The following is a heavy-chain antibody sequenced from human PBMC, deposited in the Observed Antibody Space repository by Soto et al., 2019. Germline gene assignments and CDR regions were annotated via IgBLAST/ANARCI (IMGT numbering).Heavy chain of an antibody. CDR1: GYTFTSHF. Sequence: ASVKVSCKTSGYTFTSHFMHWVRQAPGQGLEWMGIINPSGGGRSYAQKFQGRVTISRDNAQNSLYLQMNSLRAEDTAVYYCARDLTSSLGYSYTSYNWFDPWGQGTLVTVSS. CDR2: INPSGGGR. CDR3: ARDLTSSLGYSYTSYNWFDP. J-gene: IGHJ5*02. V-gene: IGHV1-46*01. D-gene: IGHD5-18*01.